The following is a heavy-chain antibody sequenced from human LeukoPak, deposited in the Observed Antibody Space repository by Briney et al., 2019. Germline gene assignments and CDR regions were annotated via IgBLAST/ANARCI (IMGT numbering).Heavy chain of an antibody. CDR1: GFDFDDYA. CDR2: ISWNSNTK. CDR3: AKGIVGSAMTGIDY. V-gene: IGHV3-9*01. Sequence: GGSLRLSCAASGFDFDDYAMQWVRQAPGKGLEWVSGISWNSNTKGYADSVKGRFTISRDNAKHSLYLQMDSLRPEDTALYYCAKGIVGSAMTGIDYWGQGTLVTVSS. D-gene: IGHD1-1*01. J-gene: IGHJ4*02.